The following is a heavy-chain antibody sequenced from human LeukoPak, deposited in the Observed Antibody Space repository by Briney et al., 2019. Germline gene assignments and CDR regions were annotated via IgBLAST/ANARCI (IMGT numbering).Heavy chain of an antibody. Sequence: SQTPSLTCAISGESVSSINGAWNWIRQSPSRGLEWLGRTYYRSKWYNEYAESMKGRITINPDTSKNQFSLQLNSVTPEDTAVYYCARDEGRSGWYTFDYWGQGTLVTVSS. CDR1: GESVSSINGA. CDR3: ARDEGRSGWYTFDY. V-gene: IGHV6-1*01. D-gene: IGHD6-19*01. J-gene: IGHJ4*02. CDR2: TYYRSKWYN.